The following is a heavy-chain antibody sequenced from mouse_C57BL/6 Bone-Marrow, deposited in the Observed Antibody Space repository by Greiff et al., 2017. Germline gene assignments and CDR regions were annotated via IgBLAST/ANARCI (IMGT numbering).Heavy chain of an antibody. CDR2: IYPGSGNT. Sequence: QVQLQQSGAELVRPGASVKLSCKASGYTFTDYYINWVKQRPGQGLEWIARIYPGSGNTYYNEKFKGKATLTAEKSSSTAYMHLSSLTSENSAVSFCATSPHYYGSSWCAYWGQGTLVTVSA. CDR3: ATSPHYYGSSWCAY. D-gene: IGHD1-1*01. V-gene: IGHV1-76*01. CDR1: GYTFTDYY. J-gene: IGHJ3*01.